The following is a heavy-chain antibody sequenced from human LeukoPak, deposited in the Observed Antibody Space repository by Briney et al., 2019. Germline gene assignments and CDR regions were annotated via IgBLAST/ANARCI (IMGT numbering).Heavy chain of an antibody. CDR2: MYHSGTT. CDR3: ARERDHGYSYGFVLDS. V-gene: IGHV4-4*07. D-gene: IGHD5-18*01. CDR1: GGSMNTYY. Sequence: SETLSLTCIVSGGSMNTYYWTWLRQPAGKGLEWLGRMYHSGTTNYNSLLYNPSLSSRVTMSVDGAKNQFSLRLKSVTTADTANFCARERDHGYSYGFVLDSWGQGSLVTVSS. J-gene: IGHJ4*02.